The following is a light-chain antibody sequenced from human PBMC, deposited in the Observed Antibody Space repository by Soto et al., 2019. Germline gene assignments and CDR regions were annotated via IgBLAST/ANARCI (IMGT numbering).Light chain of an antibody. J-gene: IGKJ5*01. V-gene: IGKV1-39*01. CDR2: AAS. CDR3: QQSYSTPSIT. CDR1: ESISRH. Sequence: DIQMTQSPSSLSAFVGDRVTITCRASESISRHLNWYQQKPGKAPKLLIYAASSLPNGVPSRFSGGGSGTDFTLTISNLQPADFATYYCQQSYSTPSITFGQGTRLEIK.